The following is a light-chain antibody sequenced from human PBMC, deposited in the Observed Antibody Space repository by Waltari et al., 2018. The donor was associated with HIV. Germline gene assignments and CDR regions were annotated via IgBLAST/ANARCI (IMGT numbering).Light chain of an antibody. CDR1: QSVTSSF. Sequence: EIVLTQSPGTLSLSPGETATLSCRASQSVTSSFLSWYQQTPGQAPRLLIYGASSRATGSPHRFSGGGSGTDFTLTISRLEPEDFAVYYCQQYGSSPLTFGGGTKVDIK. CDR2: GAS. J-gene: IGKJ4*01. V-gene: IGKV3-20*01. CDR3: QQYGSSPLT.